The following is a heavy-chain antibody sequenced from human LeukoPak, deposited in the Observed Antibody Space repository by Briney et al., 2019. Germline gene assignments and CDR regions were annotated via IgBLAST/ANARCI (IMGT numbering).Heavy chain of an antibody. CDR1: GGTFSSYA. CDR2: INPNSGGT. V-gene: IGHV1-2*02. Sequence: PWASVKVSCKASGGTFSSYAISWVRQAPGQRLEWMGWINPNSGGTNYAQKFQGRVTMTRDTSISTAYMELSRLRSDDTAVYYCAPVWGADDAFDIWGQGTMVTVSS. D-gene: IGHD1-26*01. J-gene: IGHJ3*02. CDR3: APVWGADDAFDI.